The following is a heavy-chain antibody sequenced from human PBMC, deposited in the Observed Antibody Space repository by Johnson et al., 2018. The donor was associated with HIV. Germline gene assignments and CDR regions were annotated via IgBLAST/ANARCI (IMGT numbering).Heavy chain of an antibody. Sequence: VQLVESGGGVVQPGRSLRLSCAASGFTFRSYAMSWVRQAPGKGLDWVSGISGSGSSINYADSVKGRFTISRDNSKNTLYLEMNSLRAEDTAVYYCAKGGVTTLDAFDIWGQGTMVTVSS. J-gene: IGHJ3*02. CDR3: AKGGVTTLDAFDI. D-gene: IGHD4-17*01. V-gene: IGHV3-23*04. CDR1: GFTFRSYA. CDR2: ISGSGSSI.